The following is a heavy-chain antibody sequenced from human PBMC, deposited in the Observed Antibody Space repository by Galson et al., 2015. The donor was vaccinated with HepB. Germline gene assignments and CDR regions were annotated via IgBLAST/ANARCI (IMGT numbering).Heavy chain of an antibody. CDR3: ARGLSIGYGSGTSCYAGYGMGV. D-gene: IGHD2-2*03. Sequence: SLRLSCAASGFTFSKFGMHWVRQAPGKGLACVTVISSDGSKRYYADSVKGRFTISRDNSQNTLNLQLNSFRVEDTAVDYCARGLSIGYGSGTSCYAGYGMGVWGQGTSVTVSS. CDR2: ISSDGSKR. V-gene: IGHV3-30*03. CDR1: GFTFSKFG. J-gene: IGHJ6*02.